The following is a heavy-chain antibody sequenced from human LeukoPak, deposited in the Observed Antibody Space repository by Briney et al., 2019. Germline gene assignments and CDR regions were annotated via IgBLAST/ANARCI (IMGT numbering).Heavy chain of an antibody. J-gene: IGHJ4*02. CDR1: GGSFTGYY. D-gene: IGHD3-22*01. Sequence: SETLSLTCAVYGGSFTGYYWSWIRQPPGKGLERIGEINHSGSTNYNPSLKSRVTVSVDTSKNQFSLKLNSVTAAGTAVYYCAITPGPFDSTRNYYPFDYWGQGTLVTVSS. CDR2: INHSGST. CDR3: AITPGPFDSTRNYYPFDY. V-gene: IGHV4-34*01.